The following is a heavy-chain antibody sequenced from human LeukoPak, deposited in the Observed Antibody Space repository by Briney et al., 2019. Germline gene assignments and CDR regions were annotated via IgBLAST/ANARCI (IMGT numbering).Heavy chain of an antibody. Sequence: SETLSLTCTVSGGSISSYYWSWIRQPPGKGLEWIGYIYYSGSTNYNPSLKSRVTISVDTSKNQFSLKLSSVTAADTAVYYCARFGSSTWYKGAFDIWGQGTMVTVAS. CDR1: GGSISSYY. CDR2: IYYSGST. V-gene: IGHV4-59*08. D-gene: IGHD6-13*01. J-gene: IGHJ3*02. CDR3: ARFGSSTWYKGAFDI.